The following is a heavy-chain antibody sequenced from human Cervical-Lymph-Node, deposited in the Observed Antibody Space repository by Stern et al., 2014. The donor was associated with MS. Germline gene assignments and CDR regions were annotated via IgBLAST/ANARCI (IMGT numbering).Heavy chain of an antibody. CDR2: IYHKGDS. CDR3: ARGDNSPNYYYGMDV. CDR1: GDSITNTNW. D-gene: IGHD2/OR15-2a*01. V-gene: IGHV4-4*02. J-gene: IGHJ6*02. Sequence: QMQLQESGPGLVKPSGTLSLTCTVSGDSITNTNWWTWVRQPPEKVLGRVGGIYHKGDSNYNPALKRRVTRSVDKSKNHIYLKMTPRTAADTAVYYCARGDNSPNYYYGMDVWGQGTTVTVSS.